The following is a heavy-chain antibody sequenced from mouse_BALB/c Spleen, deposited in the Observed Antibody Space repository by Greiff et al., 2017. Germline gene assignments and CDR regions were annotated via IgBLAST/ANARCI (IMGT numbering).Heavy chain of an antibody. CDR3: ARKAYYRYDNYFDY. Sequence: VQLQQSGAELMKPGASVKISCKATGYTFSSYWIEWVKQRPGHGLEWIGEILPGSGSTNYNEKFKGKATFTADTSSNTAYMQLSSLTSEDSAVYYCARKAYYRYDNYFDYWGQGTTLTVSS. V-gene: IGHV1-9*01. CDR2: ILPGSGST. D-gene: IGHD2-14*01. CDR1: GYTFSSYW. J-gene: IGHJ2*01.